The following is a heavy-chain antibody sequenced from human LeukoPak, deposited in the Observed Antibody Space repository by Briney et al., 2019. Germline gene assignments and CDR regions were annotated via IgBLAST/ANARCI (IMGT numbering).Heavy chain of an antibody. Sequence: SETLSLTCTVSGGSISNYYWSWLRQPPGKGLEWIGYVYYSGSTNYNPSLKSRVTISVDTSENQFSLNLNSVTAADTAVYYCARQGTTYYYDSSGYYRTNDAFDIWGQGTMVTVSS. CDR2: VYYSGST. V-gene: IGHV4-59*08. D-gene: IGHD3-22*01. CDR1: GGSISNYY. CDR3: ARQGTTYYYDSSGYYRTNDAFDI. J-gene: IGHJ3*02.